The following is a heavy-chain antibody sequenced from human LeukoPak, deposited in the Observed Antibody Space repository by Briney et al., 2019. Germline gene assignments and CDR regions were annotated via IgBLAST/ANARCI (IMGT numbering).Heavy chain of an antibody. D-gene: IGHD6-19*01. V-gene: IGHV1-2*02. CDR1: GHTSTDYY. J-gene: IGHJ4*02. Sequence: DSVQVSCKASGHTSTDYYIHWVRQAPGQGLEWMGWINPNRGATNYAQKFQGRVTMTRDTSISTAYMVLTRLTSDDTAMFYCARGPGWLVDYWGQGTLLTVSS. CDR3: ARGPGWLVDY. CDR2: INPNRGAT.